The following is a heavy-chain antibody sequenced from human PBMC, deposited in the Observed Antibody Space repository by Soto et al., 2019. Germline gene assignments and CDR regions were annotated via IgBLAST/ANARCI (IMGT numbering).Heavy chain of an antibody. CDR1: GGSISSYY. V-gene: IGHV4-59*08. D-gene: IGHD2-21*02. J-gene: IGHJ5*02. Sequence: SETLSLTCTVSGGSISSYYWSWIRQPPGKGLEWIGYIYYTGSTYYNPSLMSRLTISVDTSKNQFSLKLTSVTAAETAVYYCVRTARQGAVAPHWFDRWGQGTQVTVSS. CDR2: IYYTGST. CDR3: VRTARQGAVAPHWFDR.